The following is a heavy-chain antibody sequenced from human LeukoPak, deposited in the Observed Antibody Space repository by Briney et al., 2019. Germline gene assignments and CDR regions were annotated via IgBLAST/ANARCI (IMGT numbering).Heavy chain of an antibody. D-gene: IGHD2-2*01. Sequence: GGSLRLSCAASGFTFSSYAMHWVRQAPGKGLEYVSAISSNGGSTYYANSVKGRFTISRDNSKNTLYLQMGSLKAEDMAVYYCARDGVIVVVPAALPWYYGMDVWGEGTTVTVSS. CDR2: ISSNGGST. J-gene: IGHJ6*04. CDR3: ARDGVIVVVPAALPWYYGMDV. V-gene: IGHV3-64*01. CDR1: GFTFSSYA.